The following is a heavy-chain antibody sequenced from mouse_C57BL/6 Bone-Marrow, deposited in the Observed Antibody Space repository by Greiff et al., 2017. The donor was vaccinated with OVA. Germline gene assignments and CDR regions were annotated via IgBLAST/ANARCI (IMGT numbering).Heavy chain of an antibody. Sequence: VQLQQSGAELVRPGASVKLSCTASGFNIKDDYMHWVKQRPEQGLEWIGWIDPENGDTEYASKFQGKATITADTSSNTAYLQLSSLTSEDTAVYYCTTSYGIFEYWGQGTTLTVSS. D-gene: IGHD2-1*01. CDR2: IDPENGDT. V-gene: IGHV14-4*01. J-gene: IGHJ2*01. CDR1: GFNIKDDY. CDR3: TTSYGIFEY.